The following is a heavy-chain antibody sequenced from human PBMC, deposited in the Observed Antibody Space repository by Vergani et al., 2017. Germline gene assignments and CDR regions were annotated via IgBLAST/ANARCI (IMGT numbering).Heavy chain of an antibody. CDR1: GITFKNAW. CDR3: YTDYHDY. Sequence: EVQVVESGGGLIKPGGSLRLSCVVSGITFKNAWINWVRQAPGKGLEWIGRIRSKNDGGTADYAAPLKGRFTISRDDSNDSAFLFVNNLKTDDTAVYFCYTDYHDYWGQGTLVTVSS. V-gene: IGHV3-15*01. CDR2: IRSKNDGGTA. D-gene: IGHD2-2*02. J-gene: IGHJ4*02.